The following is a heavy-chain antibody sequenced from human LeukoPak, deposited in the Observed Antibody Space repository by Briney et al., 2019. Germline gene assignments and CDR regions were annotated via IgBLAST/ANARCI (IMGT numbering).Heavy chain of an antibody. J-gene: IGHJ6*02. V-gene: IGHV3-30*18. D-gene: IGHD3-10*01. CDR2: ISYDGSNK. CDR3: AKEVSGPLSGSYYSTLHYYYGMDV. CDR1: GFTFSSYG. Sequence: GGSLRLSCAASGFTFSSYGMHWVRQAPGKGLEWVAVISYDGSNKYYADSAKGRFTISRDNSKNTLYLQMNSLRAEDTAVYYCAKEVSGPLSGSYYSTLHYYYGMDVWGQGTTVTVSS.